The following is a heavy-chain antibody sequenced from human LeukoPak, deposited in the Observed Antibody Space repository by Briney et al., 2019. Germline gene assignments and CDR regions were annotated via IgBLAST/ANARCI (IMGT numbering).Heavy chain of an antibody. V-gene: IGHV3-7*01. J-gene: IGHJ6*02. D-gene: IGHD3-9*01. CDR3: ARPTYYDILTGAHYYYGMDV. CDR2: IKQDGSEK. Sequence: GGSLRLSCAASGFTFSSYWMSWVRQAPGKGLEWVANIKQDGSEKYYVDSVKGRFTISRGNAKNSLYLQMNSLRAEDTAVYYCARPTYYDILTGAHYYYGMDVWGQGTTVTVSS. CDR1: GFTFSSYW.